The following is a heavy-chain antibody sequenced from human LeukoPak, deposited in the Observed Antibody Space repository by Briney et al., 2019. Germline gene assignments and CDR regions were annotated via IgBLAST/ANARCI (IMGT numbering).Heavy chain of an antibody. CDR3: ARAVYCSSTSCSGRYYFDY. CDR1: GGSFSGYY. CDR2: INHSGST. V-gene: IGHV4-34*01. Sequence: PSETLSLTCAVYGGSFSGYYWSWIRQPPGKGLEWIGEINHSGSTNYNPSLKSRVTISVDTSKDQFSLKLSSVTAADTAVYYCARAVYCSSTSCSGRYYFDYWGQGTLVTVSS. J-gene: IGHJ4*02. D-gene: IGHD2-2*01.